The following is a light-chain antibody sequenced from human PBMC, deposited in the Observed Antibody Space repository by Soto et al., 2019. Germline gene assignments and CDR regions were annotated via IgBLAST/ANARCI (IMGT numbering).Light chain of an antibody. CDR1: QSISTY. V-gene: IGKV1-39*01. CDR3: QQNYSIPIT. Sequence: DIQMTQSPSSLSASIGDRVTITCRASQSISTYLNWYHQRPGKAPDLLIYAASSLKSGVPSRFSGSGSGTHFTLTITGLQPADFATYNCQQNYSIPITFGQGTRLE. J-gene: IGKJ5*01. CDR2: AAS.